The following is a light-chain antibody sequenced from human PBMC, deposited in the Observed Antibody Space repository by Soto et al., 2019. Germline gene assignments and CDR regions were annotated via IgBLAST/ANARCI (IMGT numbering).Light chain of an antibody. CDR2: GSS. J-gene: IGLJ1*01. Sequence: QSVLTQPPSVSGAPGQRVTISCTGSTSNIGADYDVHWYQQLPGTAPKLLIYGSSDRPSGVPDRFSGSKSGTSASLAITGLQAEDEADYYCQSSDSSLINYVFGTGTKVTVL. CDR3: QSSDSSLINYV. V-gene: IGLV1-40*01. CDR1: TSNIGADYD.